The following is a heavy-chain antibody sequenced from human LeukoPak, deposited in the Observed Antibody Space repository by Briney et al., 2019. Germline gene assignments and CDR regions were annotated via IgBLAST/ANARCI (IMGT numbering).Heavy chain of an antibody. CDR1: GFTFSSYG. Sequence: GRSLRLSCAASGFTFSSYGMHRVRQAPGKGLEWVAAIWYDGSNKYYADSVKGRFTISRDNSKNTLYLQMNSLRAEDTAVYYCAKDIVGWGQGTLVTVSS. CDR3: AKDIVG. J-gene: IGHJ4*02. CDR2: IWYDGSNK. D-gene: IGHD2-15*01. V-gene: IGHV3-33*06.